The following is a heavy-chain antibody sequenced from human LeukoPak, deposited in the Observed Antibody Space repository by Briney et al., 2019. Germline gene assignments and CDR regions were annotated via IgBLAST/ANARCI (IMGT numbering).Heavy chain of an antibody. CDR3: AKDVRRCNGACT. V-gene: IGHV3-23*01. CDR1: GFSFGTYS. Sequence: GGSLRLSCAASGFSFGTYSFSWVRQAPGKGLEWVSGVSASGGDTFYADSVKGRFTISRDNSKNTLSLQMNSLRVEDTAIYYCAKDVRRCNGACTWGQGTLVTVSS. D-gene: IGHD2-8*01. J-gene: IGHJ5*02. CDR2: VSASGGDT.